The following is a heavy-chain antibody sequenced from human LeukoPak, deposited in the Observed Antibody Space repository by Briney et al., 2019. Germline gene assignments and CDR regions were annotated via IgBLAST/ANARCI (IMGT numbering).Heavy chain of an antibody. D-gene: IGHD4-17*01. CDR3: ARGESTVTTSVTAFDY. CDR2: IIPILGIA. Sequence: ASVTVSCKASGGTFSSYAISWVRQAPGQGLGWMGRIIPILGIANYAQKFQGRVTITADKSTSTAYMELSSLRSEDTAVYYCARGESTVTTSVTAFDYWGQGALVTVSS. J-gene: IGHJ4*02. V-gene: IGHV1-69*04. CDR1: GGTFSSYA.